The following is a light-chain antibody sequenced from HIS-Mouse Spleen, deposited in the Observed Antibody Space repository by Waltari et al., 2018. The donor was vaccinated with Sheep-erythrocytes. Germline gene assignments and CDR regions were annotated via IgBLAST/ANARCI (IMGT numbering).Light chain of an antibody. CDR1: QSVSSY. V-gene: IGKV3-11*01. J-gene: IGKJ2*01. CDR3: QQRSNWPPYT. Sequence: EIVLTQSPATLSLSPGERATLSCRASQSVSSYLAWYQQKPGQAPRLLIYDASNRATGIPARCSGSRSGTDFTITISSLEPEDFAVYYCQQRSNWPPYTFGQGTKREIK. CDR2: DAS.